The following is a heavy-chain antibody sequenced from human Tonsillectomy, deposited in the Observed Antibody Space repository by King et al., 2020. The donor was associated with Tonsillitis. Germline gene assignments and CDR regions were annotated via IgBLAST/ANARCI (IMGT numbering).Heavy chain of an antibody. Sequence: VQLVESGGGVVQPGRSLRLSCAASGFTFSSYAMHWVRQAPGKGLEWVAVISYDGSNKYYADSEKGRFTISRDNSKNTLYLQMNSLRAEDTAVYYCARDLNNGYNSRFFDYWGQGTLVTVSS. CDR1: GFTFSSYA. CDR2: ISYDGSNK. V-gene: IGHV3-30*04. J-gene: IGHJ4*02. D-gene: IGHD5-24*01. CDR3: ARDLNNGYNSRFFDY.